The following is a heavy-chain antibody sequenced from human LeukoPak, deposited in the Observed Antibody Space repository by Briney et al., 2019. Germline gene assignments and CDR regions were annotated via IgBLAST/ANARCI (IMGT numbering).Heavy chain of an antibody. CDR3: ARAQYGSGSLASRWFDP. V-gene: IGHV4-59*01. D-gene: IGHD3-10*01. CDR2: IYYSGST. J-gene: IGHJ5*02. CDR1: GGSISSYY. Sequence: PSETLSLTCTVSGGSISSYYWSWIRQPPGKGLEWIGYIYYSGSTNYNPSLKSRVTISVDTSKNQFSLKLSSVTAADTAVYYCARAQYGSGSLASRWFDPWGQGTLVTLSS.